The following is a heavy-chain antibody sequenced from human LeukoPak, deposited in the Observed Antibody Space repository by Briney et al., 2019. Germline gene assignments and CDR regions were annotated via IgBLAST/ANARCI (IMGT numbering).Heavy chain of an antibody. CDR3: ARGIITMVRGVIIWRISGGTYFDY. J-gene: IGHJ4*02. CDR2: INHSGST. CDR1: GGSISSGSYY. Sequence: SETLSLTCTVSGGSISSGSYYWGWIRQPPGKGLEWIGEINHSGSTNYNPSLKSRVTISVDTSKNQFSLKLSSVTAADTAVYYCARGIITMVRGVIIWRISGGTYFDYWGQGTLVTVSS. D-gene: IGHD3-10*01. V-gene: IGHV4-39*07.